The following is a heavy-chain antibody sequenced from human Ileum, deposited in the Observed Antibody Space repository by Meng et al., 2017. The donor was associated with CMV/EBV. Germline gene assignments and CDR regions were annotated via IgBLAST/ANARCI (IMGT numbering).Heavy chain of an antibody. CDR3: ARRVGSGKYYFDY. J-gene: IGHJ4*02. D-gene: IGHD3-10*01. V-gene: IGHV4-34*01. Sequence: TCAVSGWSLTGYYCNWIRQPPGEGVEGIGEINYSESTTYNPSLNSRVTISVDTFKNQYSLKLRSVTAADTAVYYCARRVGSGKYYFDYWSQGTLVTVSS. CDR2: INYSEST. CDR1: GWSLTGYY.